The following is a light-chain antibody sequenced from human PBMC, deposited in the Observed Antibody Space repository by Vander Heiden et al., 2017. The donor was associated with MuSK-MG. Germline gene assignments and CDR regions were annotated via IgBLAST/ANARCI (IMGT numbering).Light chain of an antibody. CDR2: WAS. V-gene: IGKV4-1*01. CDR1: QSVFYSSNNKNC. CDR3: QQGYSFPYT. J-gene: IGKJ2*01. Sequence: DIVMTQSPDSLAVSLGERATINCKSSQSVFYSSNNKNCLAWYQQKPGQPPKLLIYWASTRESGVPDRFSGSESGTDFTLTISSLQAEDVAVYFCQQGYSFPYTFGQGTKLEIK.